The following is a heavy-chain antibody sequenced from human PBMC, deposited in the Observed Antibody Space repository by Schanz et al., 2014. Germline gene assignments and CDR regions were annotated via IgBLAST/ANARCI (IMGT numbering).Heavy chain of an antibody. CDR3: ARGRVLGSYYEY. Sequence: QVQLVQSGVEVKKPGASVKVSCKASGYTFTTYGISWVRQAPGQGLEWMGWISTYNDNTNYAQKLQGRVTMSSSPANFPSFLPLLSLSSYSPPVYYCARGRVLGSYYEYWGQGTLVTVSS. J-gene: IGHJ4*02. CDR1: GYTFTTYG. CDR2: ISTYNDNT. V-gene: IGHV1-18*04. D-gene: IGHD3-16*01.